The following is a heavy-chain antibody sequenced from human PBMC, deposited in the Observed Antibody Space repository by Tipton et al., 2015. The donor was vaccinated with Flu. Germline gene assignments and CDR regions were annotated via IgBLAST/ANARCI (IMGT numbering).Heavy chain of an antibody. CDR2: IYSAGST. CDR3: ARVLSSEYYYGMDV. J-gene: IGHJ6*02. Sequence: SLRLSCAASGFTVSSNSMSWVRQAPGKGLEWISPIYSAGSTYYADSVKGRFTISRDNSKNTVFLQMNTLRAEDTAVYYCARVLSSEYYYGMDVWGQGTTVTVSS. CDR1: GFTVSSNS. V-gene: IGHV3-53*01. D-gene: IGHD3-16*02.